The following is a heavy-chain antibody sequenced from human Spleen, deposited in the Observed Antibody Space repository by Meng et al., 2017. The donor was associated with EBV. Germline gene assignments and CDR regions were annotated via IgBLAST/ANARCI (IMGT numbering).Heavy chain of an antibody. CDR1: GGSIRSSSSY. Sequence: HLPEYGPGLGYPWVPLPRHYSVCGGSIRSSSSYWGWTRHPPGKGLEWIGSVYYGMSTYYSPSVKSRATISVDTSKNQFSLNLNSVTAADTAVYYCTRGTTIRDYWGQGTLVTVSS. D-gene: IGHD5-12*01. V-gene: IGHV4-39*07. CDR2: VYYGMST. CDR3: TRGTTIRDY. J-gene: IGHJ4*02.